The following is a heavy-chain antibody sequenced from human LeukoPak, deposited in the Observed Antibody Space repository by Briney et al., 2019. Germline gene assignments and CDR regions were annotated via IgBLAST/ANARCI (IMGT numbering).Heavy chain of an antibody. CDR3: ARDWGKLGYCSGGSCYSYY. J-gene: IGHJ4*02. CDR2: ISSSSSYI. CDR1: GFTFSSYE. D-gene: IGHD2-15*01. Sequence: GGSLRLSCAASGFTFSSYEMNWARQAPGKGLEWVSSISSSSSYIYYADSVKGRFTISRDNAKNSLYLQMNSLRAEDTAVYYCARDWGKLGYCSGGSCYSYYWGQGTLVTVPS. V-gene: IGHV3-21*01.